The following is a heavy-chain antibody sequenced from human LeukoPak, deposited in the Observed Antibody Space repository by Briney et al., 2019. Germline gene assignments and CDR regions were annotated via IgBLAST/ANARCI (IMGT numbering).Heavy chain of an antibody. V-gene: IGHV3-30*02. CDR3: TTDLGSLWFGEPSARPYYYYMDV. CDR1: GFTFSSYG. CDR2: IRYDGSNK. J-gene: IGHJ6*03. Sequence: GGSLRLSCAASGFTFSSYGMHWVRQAPGKGLEWVAFIRYDGSNKYYADSVKGRFTISRDNSKNTLYLQMNSLRAEDTAVYYCTTDLGSLWFGEPSARPYYYYMDVWGKGTTVTISS. D-gene: IGHD3-10*01.